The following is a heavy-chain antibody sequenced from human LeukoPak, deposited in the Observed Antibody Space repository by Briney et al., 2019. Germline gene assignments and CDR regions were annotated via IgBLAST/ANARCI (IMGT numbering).Heavy chain of an antibody. CDR3: AKLGGYSSSWSYYYYYMDV. J-gene: IGHJ6*03. CDR1: GFTFSSYA. Sequence: HPGGSLRLSXAASGFTFSSYAMSWVRQAPGKGLEWVSAISGSGGSTYYAGSVKGRFTISRDNSKNTLYLQMNSLRAEDTAVYYCAKLGGYSSSWSYYYYYMDVWGKGTTVTVSS. CDR2: ISGSGGST. D-gene: IGHD6-13*01. V-gene: IGHV3-23*01.